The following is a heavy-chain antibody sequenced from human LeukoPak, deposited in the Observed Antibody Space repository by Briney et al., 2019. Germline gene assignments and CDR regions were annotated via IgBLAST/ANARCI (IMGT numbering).Heavy chain of an antibody. CDR3: ARDLMGYYGSGSYIDY. J-gene: IGHJ4*02. Sequence: GGSLRLSCAASGFTFGDYYMSWIRQAPGKGLEWVSYISSSGSTIYYADSVKGRFTISRDNAKNSLYLQMNSLRAEDTAVYYCARDLMGYYGSGSYIDYWGQGTLVTVSS. CDR1: GFTFGDYY. CDR2: ISSSGSTI. D-gene: IGHD3-10*01. V-gene: IGHV3-11*01.